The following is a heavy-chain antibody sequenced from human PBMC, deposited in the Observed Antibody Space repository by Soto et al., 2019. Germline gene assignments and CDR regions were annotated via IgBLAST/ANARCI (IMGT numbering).Heavy chain of an antibody. D-gene: IGHD2-15*01. CDR2: MSWDGSDE. CDR1: GFTFSSYG. J-gene: IGHJ4*02. Sequence: QVQLVESGGGVVQPGRSLRLSCAASGFTFSSYGMHWVRQAPGKGLEWVAVMSWDGSDEFYEETVKGRFTVSRDNSRNTLYLQMNSLRPEDTAVYYCAKEGCSGGICYGFDNWGQGTLVTVSS. V-gene: IGHV3-30*18. CDR3: AKEGCSGGICYGFDN.